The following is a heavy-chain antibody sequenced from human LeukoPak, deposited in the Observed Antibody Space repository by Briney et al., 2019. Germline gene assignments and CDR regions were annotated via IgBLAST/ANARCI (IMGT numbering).Heavy chain of an antibody. D-gene: IGHD3-10*01. CDR2: TYPGDSDT. Sequence: GKSLKISCKGSGYSFSSYWIGWGRQMPGKGLEWMGITYPGDSDTRYSPSCQGQVTISADKSINTASLQWRSLQASDTAMYYCARHEPYYGSGSYYSYYHYGLDVWGQGTTVIVSS. V-gene: IGHV5-51*01. CDR1: GYSFSSYW. J-gene: IGHJ6*02. CDR3: ARHEPYYGSGSYYSYYHYGLDV.